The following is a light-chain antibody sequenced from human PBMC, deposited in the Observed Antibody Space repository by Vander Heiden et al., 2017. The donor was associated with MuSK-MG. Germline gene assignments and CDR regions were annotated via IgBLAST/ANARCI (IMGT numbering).Light chain of an antibody. Sequence: EIVMTQSPATLSVSPGERATLSCRASQSVSSNLAWYQQKPGQAPRLLIYVASTRVTGIPARFSGSGSGTEFTLTISSLQSEDFAVDYCQQYNNWPPLTFGGGTKVEIK. V-gene: IGKV3-15*01. CDR2: VAS. J-gene: IGKJ4*01. CDR1: QSVSSN. CDR3: QQYNNWPPLT.